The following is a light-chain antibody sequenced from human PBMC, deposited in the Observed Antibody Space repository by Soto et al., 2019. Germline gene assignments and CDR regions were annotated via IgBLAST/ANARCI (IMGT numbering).Light chain of an antibody. CDR1: QSVRSSY. CDR3: QQYGSSPLT. CDR2: GAS. J-gene: IGKJ4*01. Sequence: EIVLTQYPGTLSLSPGERATLSCRARQSVRSSYLAWYQQKPGQAPRLLIYGASSRATGIPDRFSGSGSGTDFTLTISRLEPEDFALYYCQQYGSSPLTFGGGTKLEIK. V-gene: IGKV3-20*01.